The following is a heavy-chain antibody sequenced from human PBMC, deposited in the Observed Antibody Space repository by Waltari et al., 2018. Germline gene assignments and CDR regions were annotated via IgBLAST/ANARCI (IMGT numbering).Heavy chain of an antibody. Sequence: QVQLVQSGAEVKKPGASVKVSCKASGYTFTSYDINWVRQATGPGLEWMGGRNPNSGKKGYAQKCQGRGTMTRNTSISRAYMELSSLRSEDTAVDYCARPYYDFWSGYYTDAFDIWGQGTMVTVSS. CDR1: GYTFTSYD. CDR3: ARPYYDFWSGYYTDAFDI. J-gene: IGHJ3*02. CDR2: RNPNSGKK. V-gene: IGHV1-8*01. D-gene: IGHD3-3*01.